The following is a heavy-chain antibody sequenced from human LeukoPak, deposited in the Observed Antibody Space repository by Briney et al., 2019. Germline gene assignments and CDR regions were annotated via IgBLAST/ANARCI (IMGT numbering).Heavy chain of an antibody. Sequence: PGGSLRLSCAASGFTFSSYWMSWVRQAPGKGLEWVANIKQDGSEKYYVDSVKGRFIISRDNAKNSLYLQMNSLRAEDTAVYYCARGVRGYCSSTSCTLYYMDVWGKGTTVTVSS. CDR2: IKQDGSEK. J-gene: IGHJ6*03. D-gene: IGHD2-2*01. CDR1: GFTFSSYW. CDR3: ARGVRGYCSSTSCTLYYMDV. V-gene: IGHV3-7*01.